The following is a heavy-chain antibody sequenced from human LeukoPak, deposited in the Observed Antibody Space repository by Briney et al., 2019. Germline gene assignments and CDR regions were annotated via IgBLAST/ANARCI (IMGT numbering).Heavy chain of an antibody. J-gene: IGHJ6*02. CDR3: AKDIDYGSGPPPNYYYYYGMDV. D-gene: IGHD3-10*01. CDR1: GFTFSSFA. Sequence: GGSLRLSCAASGFTFSSFAMNWVRQAPGKGLEWASGISWNSGSIGYADSVKGRFTISRDNAKNSLYLQMNSLRAEDTALYYCAKDIDYGSGPPPNYYYYYGMDVWGQGTTVTVSS. CDR2: ISWNSGSI. V-gene: IGHV3-9*01.